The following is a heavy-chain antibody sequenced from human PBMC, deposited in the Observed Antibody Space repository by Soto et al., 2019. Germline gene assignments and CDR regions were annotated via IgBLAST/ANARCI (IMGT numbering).Heavy chain of an antibody. CDR3: VKGEYYYDSSGYYPFDY. D-gene: IGHD3-22*01. J-gene: IGHJ4*02. CDR2: ISSSSSYT. CDR1: GFTFSDYY. V-gene: IGHV3-11*05. Sequence: GALRLSCAASGFTFSDYYMSWIRQAPGKGLEWVSYISSSSSYTNYADSVKGRFTISRDNAKNSLYLQMNSLRAEDTAVYYCVKGEYYYDSSGYYPFDYWGQGTLVTVSS.